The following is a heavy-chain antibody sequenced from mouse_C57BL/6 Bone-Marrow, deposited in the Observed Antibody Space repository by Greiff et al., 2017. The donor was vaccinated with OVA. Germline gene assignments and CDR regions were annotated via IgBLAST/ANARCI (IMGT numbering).Heavy chain of an antibody. J-gene: IGHJ4*01. CDR2: INPNNGGT. V-gene: IGHV1-18*01. Sequence: VHVKQSGPELVKPGASVKIPCKASGYTFTDYNMDWVKQSHGKSLEWIGDINPNNGGTIYNQKFKGKATLTVDKSSSTAYMELRSLTSEDTAVYYCARRRRDKGYAMDYWGQGTSVTVSS. CDR3: ARRRRDKGYAMDY. CDR1: GYTFTDYN.